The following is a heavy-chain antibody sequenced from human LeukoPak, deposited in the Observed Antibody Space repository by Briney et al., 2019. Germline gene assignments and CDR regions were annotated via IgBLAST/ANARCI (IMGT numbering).Heavy chain of an antibody. CDR2: IYHSGST. D-gene: IGHD3-22*01. J-gene: IGHJ3*02. V-gene: IGHV4-38-2*01. Sequence: SETLSLTCAVSGYSISSGYYWGWIRQPPGKGLEWIGSIYHSGSTYYNPSLKSRVTISVDTSKNQFSLKLSSVTAADTAVYYCARAVTMILVDYSWDAFDIWGQGTMVTVSS. CDR3: ARAVTMILVDYSWDAFDI. CDR1: GYSISSGYY.